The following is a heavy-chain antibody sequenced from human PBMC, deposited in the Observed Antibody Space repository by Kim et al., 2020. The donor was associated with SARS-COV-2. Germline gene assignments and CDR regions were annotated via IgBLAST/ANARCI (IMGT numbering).Heavy chain of an antibody. V-gene: IGHV3-74*01. CDR3: ARLRRADAFDI. CDR1: GFTFSSYW. Sequence: GGSLRLSCAASGFTFSSYWMHWVRQAPGKGLVWVSRINSDGSSTSYADSVKGRFTISRDNAKNTLYLQMNSLRAEDTAVYYCARLRRADAFDIWGQGTMFTASS. CDR2: INSDGSST. J-gene: IGHJ3*02.